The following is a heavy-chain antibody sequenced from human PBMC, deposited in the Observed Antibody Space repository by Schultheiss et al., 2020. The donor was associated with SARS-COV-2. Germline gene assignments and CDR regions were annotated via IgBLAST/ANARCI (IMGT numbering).Heavy chain of an antibody. J-gene: IGHJ2*01. CDR3: ARDRYDFWSGYVSYWYFDL. CDR1: GGTFSSFA. V-gene: IGHV1-69*06. D-gene: IGHD3-3*01. Sequence: SVKVSCKASGGTFSSFAISWVRQAPGQGFEWMGGIIPIFGTANYAQKFQGRVTITADKSTSTAYMELSSLRSEDTAVYYCARDRYDFWSGYVSYWYFDLWGRGTLVTVSS. CDR2: IIPIFGTA.